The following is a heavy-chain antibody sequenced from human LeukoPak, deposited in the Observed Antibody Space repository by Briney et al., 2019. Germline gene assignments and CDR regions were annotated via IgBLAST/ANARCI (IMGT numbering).Heavy chain of an antibody. D-gene: IGHD3-3*01. Sequence: GGSLRLSCAASGFTFSNYNMNWVRQAPGKGLEWVSSITSSSSYIYYADSVKGRFTISRDNAKNSLYLEMNSLRAEDTAVYYCARTYYDFWSGYYSHEGNPFDYWGQGTLVTVSS. CDR3: ARTYYDFWSGYYSHEGNPFDY. CDR2: ITSSSSYI. J-gene: IGHJ4*02. V-gene: IGHV3-21*01. CDR1: GFTFSNYN.